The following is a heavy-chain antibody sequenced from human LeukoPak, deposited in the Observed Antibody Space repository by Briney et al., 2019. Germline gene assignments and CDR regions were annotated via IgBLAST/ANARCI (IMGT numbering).Heavy chain of an antibody. D-gene: IGHD6-19*01. V-gene: IGHV3-23*01. CDR2: ISDTGELT. J-gene: IGHJ4*02. CDR1: GFTFNTHA. Sequence: GGSLRLSCAASGFTFNTHALSWVRQAPGKGLEWVAAISDTGELTYSADSVRGRFAISRDNSKNTLYLQMNSLRAEDTAVYYCAKDIYSSGWYIESDYWGQGTLVTVSS. CDR3: AKDIYSSGWYIESDY.